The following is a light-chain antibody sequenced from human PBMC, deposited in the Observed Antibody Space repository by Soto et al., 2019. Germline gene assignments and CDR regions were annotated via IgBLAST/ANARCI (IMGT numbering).Light chain of an antibody. Sequence: DIRMTQSPSTLSASVGDGVTITCRASQNISVWLAWYQQRPGKAPKFLIYDASNLETGVSSRFRGSGSGTEFTLTIRSRQPDDFATYYCQQYDSSSPTFGQGTKLEIK. V-gene: IGKV1-5*01. CDR2: DAS. CDR3: QQYDSSSPT. CDR1: QNISVW. J-gene: IGKJ2*01.